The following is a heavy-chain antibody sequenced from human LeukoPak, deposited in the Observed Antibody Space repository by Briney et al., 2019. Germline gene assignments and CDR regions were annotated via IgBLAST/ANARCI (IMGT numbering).Heavy chain of an antibody. CDR1: GGSIGIKSHY. CDR2: TYYSGST. Sequence: SETPSLTCSVSGGSIGIKSHYWGWIRQPPGKGLEWISYTYYSGSTYYNPSLKSRVTISVDTSKNQFSLKLSSVTAADTAVYYCARREANWFDPWGQGYLVTVSS. J-gene: IGHJ5*02. V-gene: IGHV4-39*01. CDR3: ARREANWFDP.